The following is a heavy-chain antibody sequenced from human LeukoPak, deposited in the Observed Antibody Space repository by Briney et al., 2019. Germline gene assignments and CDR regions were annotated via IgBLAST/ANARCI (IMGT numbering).Heavy chain of an antibody. J-gene: IGHJ4*02. V-gene: IGHV4-59*01. CDR1: GGSISSYY. CDR2: IYYSGST. CDR3: ARGSDYYDSSGYLSQ. Sequence: SETLSLTCTVSGGSISSYYWSWIRQPPGKGLEWIGYIYYSGSTNYNPSLKSRVTISVDTSKNQFSLKLSSVTAADTAVYYCARGSDYYDSSGYLSQWGQGTLVTVSS. D-gene: IGHD3-22*01.